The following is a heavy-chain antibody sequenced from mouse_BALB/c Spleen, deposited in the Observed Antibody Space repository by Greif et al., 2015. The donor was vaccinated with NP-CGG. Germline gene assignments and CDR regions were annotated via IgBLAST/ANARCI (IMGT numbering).Heavy chain of an antibody. CDR3: ARGTTVGAMDY. D-gene: IGHD1-1*01. CDR1: GYTFSSYW. Sequence: QVQLQQSGAELMKPGASVKISCKATGYTFSSYWIEWVKQRPGHGLEWIGEILPGSGSTNYNEKFKGKATFTAATSSTTAYMQLSSRTSEDSAVYYCARGTTVGAMDYGGQGTSVTVSS. J-gene: IGHJ4*01. CDR2: ILPGSGST. V-gene: IGHV1-9*01.